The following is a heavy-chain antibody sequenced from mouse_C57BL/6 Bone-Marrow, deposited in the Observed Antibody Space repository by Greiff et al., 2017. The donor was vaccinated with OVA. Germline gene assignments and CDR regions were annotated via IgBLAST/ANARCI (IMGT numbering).Heavy chain of an antibody. CDR3: ARRRRGLSNYVNYAMDY. CDR2: IYPRSGNT. J-gene: IGHJ4*01. D-gene: IGHD2-5*01. CDR1: GYTFTSYG. Sequence: QVQLQQSGAELARPGASVKLSCKASGYTFTSYGISWVKQRTGQGLEWIGEIYPRSGNTYYNEKFKGKATLTADKSSSTAYMELRSLTSEDSAVYCIARRRRGLSNYVNYAMDYGGRGNSDTVSS. V-gene: IGHV1-81*01.